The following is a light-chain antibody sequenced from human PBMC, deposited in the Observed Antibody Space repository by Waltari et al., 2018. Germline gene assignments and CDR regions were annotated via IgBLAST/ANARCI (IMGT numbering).Light chain of an antibody. Sequence: QSALTQPASVSGSPGQSITTSCTGTSGDVRGYDLVSWYQQHPGKAPKLMIYDATNRPSGVSDRFSASTSGNTASLTISDLRPEDEAEYYCSSFTSSSTGIFGSGTTVTVL. CDR3: SSFTSSSTGI. CDR2: DAT. CDR1: SGDVRGYDL. V-gene: IGLV2-14*03. J-gene: IGLJ1*01.